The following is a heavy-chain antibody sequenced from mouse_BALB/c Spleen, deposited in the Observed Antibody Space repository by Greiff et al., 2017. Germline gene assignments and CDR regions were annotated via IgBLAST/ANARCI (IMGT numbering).Heavy chain of an antibody. J-gene: IGHJ4*01. CDR2: IWGDGST. Sequence: QVQLQQSGPGLVAPSQSLSITCTVSGFSLTGYGVNWVRQPPGKGLEWLGMIWGDGSTDYNSALKSRLSISKDNSKSQVFLKMNSLQTDDTARYYCAREAHYYGSSYGAMDYWGQGTSVTVSS. CDR1: GFSLTGYG. CDR3: AREAHYYGSSYGAMDY. D-gene: IGHD1-1*01. V-gene: IGHV2-6-7*01.